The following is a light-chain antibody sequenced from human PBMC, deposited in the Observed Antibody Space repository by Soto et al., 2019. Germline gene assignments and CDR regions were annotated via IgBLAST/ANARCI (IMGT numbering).Light chain of an antibody. Sequence: IQMTQSPSALSASVGDRVTITCRASQSVSNWLAWYRQKPGEAPKLLIYEGSTLERGVPPRFSGSGSGTEFTLTISSLQPDDFATFYCQQYDTYSRTFGQGTKVEVK. CDR3: QQYDTYSRT. CDR2: EGS. CDR1: QSVSNW. V-gene: IGKV1-5*03. J-gene: IGKJ1*01.